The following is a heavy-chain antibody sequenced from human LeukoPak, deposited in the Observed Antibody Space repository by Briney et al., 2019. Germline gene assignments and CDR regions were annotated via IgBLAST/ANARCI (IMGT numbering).Heavy chain of an antibody. CDR3: ARGYWYYSDY. CDR2: IKVDGSEK. CDR1: GFTFSTYW. V-gene: IGHV3-7*01. D-gene: IGHD2-8*02. Sequence: GSLRLSCAASGFTFSTYWMNWVRQAPGKGLEWVANIKVDGSEKYYTDSVKGRFTISRDNAKNSLYLQMNSLRAEDTAVYYCARGYWYYSDYWGQGTLVTVSS. J-gene: IGHJ4*02.